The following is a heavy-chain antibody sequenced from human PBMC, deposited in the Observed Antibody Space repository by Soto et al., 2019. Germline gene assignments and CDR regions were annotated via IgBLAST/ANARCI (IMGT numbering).Heavy chain of an antibody. D-gene: IGHD3-22*01. CDR2: ISYDGSNK. CDR3: VRSMIIVVRLIGLDY. J-gene: IGHJ4*02. Sequence: GGSVRLSGVASEFTFRSYAMHWVRQTPGKGLEWVAVISYDGSNKHYADSVKGRFSISRDNAKNMLYLQMDSLSSEDTVVYYCVRSMIIVVRLIGLDYWGQGTLVTVSS. V-gene: IGHV3-30-3*01. CDR1: EFTFRSYA.